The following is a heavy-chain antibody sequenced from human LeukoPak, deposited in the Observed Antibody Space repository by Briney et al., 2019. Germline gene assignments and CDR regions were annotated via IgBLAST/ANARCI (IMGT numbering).Heavy chain of an antibody. D-gene: IGHD6-13*01. CDR3: VGGPYSSSWYILGY. CDR2: IYSGSDT. Sequence: GGSLRLSCAASGFTVSSNYMSWVRQAPGKGLEWVSVIYSGSDTYYADSVKDRFTISRDNSKNTLYLQMNSLRAEDTAVYYCVGGPYSSSWYILGYWGQGTLVTVSS. V-gene: IGHV3-53*01. CDR1: GFTVSSNY. J-gene: IGHJ4*02.